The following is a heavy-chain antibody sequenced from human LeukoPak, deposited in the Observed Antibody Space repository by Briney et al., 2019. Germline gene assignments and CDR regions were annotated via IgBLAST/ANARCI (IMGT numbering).Heavy chain of an antibody. CDR2: ISYDGSNT. D-gene: IGHD7-27*01. V-gene: IGHV3-30-3*01. CDR1: GFTFSSYA. CDR3: ARDPNSNGVDS. Sequence: GGSLRLSCAASGFTFSSYAMHWVRQAPGKGLEWVAIISYDGSNTFYADSVTGRFTISRDNSKNTLYLQVNSLRAEDTAVYYCARDPNSNGVDSWGQGTLVTVS. J-gene: IGHJ4*02.